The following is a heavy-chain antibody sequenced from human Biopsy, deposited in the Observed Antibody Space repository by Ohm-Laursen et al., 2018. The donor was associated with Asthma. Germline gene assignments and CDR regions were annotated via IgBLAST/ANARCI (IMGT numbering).Heavy chain of an antibody. D-gene: IGHD3-9*01. Sequence: SLRLSCTASGFTFSTYGMHWVRQAPGKGLEWVAVISYDGFNKDYGDSVEGRFTISRDNSKNTLYLQMNSLTPEDTAVYYCARTYYDFLTGQVNDAFAIWGQGTMVTVSS. J-gene: IGHJ3*02. V-gene: IGHV3-30*03. CDR2: ISYDGFNK. CDR1: GFTFSTYG. CDR3: ARTYYDFLTGQVNDAFAI.